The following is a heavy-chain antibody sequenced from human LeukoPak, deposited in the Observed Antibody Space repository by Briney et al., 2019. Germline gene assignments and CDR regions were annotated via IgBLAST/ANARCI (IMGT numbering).Heavy chain of an antibody. D-gene: IGHD6-13*01. J-gene: IGHJ4*02. CDR2: INPTGGST. V-gene: IGHV1-46*01. Sequence: ASVKVSCKASGYTFTGYYMHWVRQAPGQGLEWMGWINPTGGSTTYAQKFQGRVTMTRDTSTSTVFMEVNSLRSEDTAVYYCALYSSTWYWGQGTLVTVSS. CDR3: ALYSSTWY. CDR1: GYTFTGYY.